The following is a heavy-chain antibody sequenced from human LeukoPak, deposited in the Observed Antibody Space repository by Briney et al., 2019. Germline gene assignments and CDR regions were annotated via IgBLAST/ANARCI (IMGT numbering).Heavy chain of an antibody. Sequence: ASVKVSCKASGYTFTSYYMHWVRQAPGQGLEWMGIINPSGGSTSYAQKFQGRVTMTRDTSTSTVYMELSSLRSEDTAVYYCARDSTVVVPADQNWFDPWGQGTLVTVSS. CDR1: GYTFTSYY. D-gene: IGHD2-2*01. CDR2: INPSGGST. V-gene: IGHV1-46*01. CDR3: ARDSTVVVPADQNWFDP. J-gene: IGHJ5*02.